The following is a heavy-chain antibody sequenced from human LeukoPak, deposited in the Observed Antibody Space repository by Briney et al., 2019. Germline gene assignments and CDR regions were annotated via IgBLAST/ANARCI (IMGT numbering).Heavy chain of an antibody. CDR1: GGSISSGSYY. J-gene: IGHJ6*03. D-gene: IGHD5-18*01. V-gene: IGHV4-61*02. Sequence: PSQTLSLTCTVSGGSISSGSYYWNWIRQPAGKGLEWIGRIYTSGSTNYNPSLKSRITISVDTSKNQFSLKLSSVTAADTAVYYCARDPYTAMDPSRYMDVWGKGTTVTVSS. CDR3: ARDPYTAMDPSRYMDV. CDR2: IYTSGST.